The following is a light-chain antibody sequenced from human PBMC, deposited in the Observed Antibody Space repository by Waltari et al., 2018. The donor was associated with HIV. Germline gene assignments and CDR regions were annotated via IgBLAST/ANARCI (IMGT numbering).Light chain of an antibody. CDR2: DAS. CDR1: QSISTY. CDR3: QQSDAIVWT. Sequence: DIQMTQSPSSLSASVGDRVTITCRASQSISTYLHWFQQKPGKAPKLLIYDASTLQSGVPSRFSGSGSWTDFTLTISNLQPDDFATYFCQQSDAIVWTFGQGTKVEIK. V-gene: IGKV1-39*01. J-gene: IGKJ1*01.